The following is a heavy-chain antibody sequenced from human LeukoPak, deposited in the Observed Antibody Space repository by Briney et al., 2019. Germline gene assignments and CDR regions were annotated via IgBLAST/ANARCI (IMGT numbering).Heavy chain of an antibody. J-gene: IGHJ4*02. D-gene: IGHD1-26*01. V-gene: IGHV3-7*01. Sequence: PGGSLRLSCAAPGFTFSNYWMGWVRQAPGKGLEWVANIKQDGSQKYFGDSVKGRFTISRDNAENSLFLQMSSLRDEDTAVYYCARDSGSYHFDSCWGQGTLVTVSS. CDR3: ARDSGSYHFDSC. CDR1: GFTFSNYW. CDR2: IKQDGSQK.